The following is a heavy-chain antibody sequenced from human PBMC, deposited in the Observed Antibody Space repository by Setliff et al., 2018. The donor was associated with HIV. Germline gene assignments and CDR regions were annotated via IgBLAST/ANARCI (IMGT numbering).Heavy chain of an antibody. Sequence: GASVKVSCKASGGTFGSYAISWVRQAPGQGLEWMGGLIPIFGTTNYAQKFQGRVTITADESTSTAYMELSSLRSEDTAVYYCARNNPSSLPDSSGYYYWGQGTLVTVSS. V-gene: IGHV1-69*13. CDR2: LIPIFGTT. CDR3: ARNNPSSLPDSSGYYY. CDR1: GGTFGSYA. J-gene: IGHJ4*02. D-gene: IGHD3-22*01.